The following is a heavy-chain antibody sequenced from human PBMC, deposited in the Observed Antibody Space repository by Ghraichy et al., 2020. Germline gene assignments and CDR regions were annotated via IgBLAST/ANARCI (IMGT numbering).Heavy chain of an antibody. D-gene: IGHD6-13*01. Sequence: GGSLRLSCAASGFTISNYSMTWVRQVPGKGMEWVSTISEDGSEKDYVDSVKGRFTISRDNAKNSLYLQMNSLRAEDTAVYYCARTGIAVPFDYWGQGAHVTFS. J-gene: IGHJ4*02. CDR3: ARTGIAVPFDY. CDR2: ISEDGSEK. V-gene: IGHV3-7*03. CDR1: GFTISNYS.